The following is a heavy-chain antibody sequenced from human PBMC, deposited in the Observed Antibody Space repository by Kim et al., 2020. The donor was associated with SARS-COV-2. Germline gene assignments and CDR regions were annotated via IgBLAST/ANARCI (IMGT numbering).Heavy chain of an antibody. CDR3: ARDGALLLWFGESPPGDYYYYGMDV. CDR2: IIPIFGTA. Sequence: SVKVSCKASGGTFSSYAISWVRQAPGQGLEWMGGIIPIFGTANYAQKFQGRVTITADESTSTAYMELSSLRSEDTAVYYCARDGALLLWFGESPPGDYYYYGMDVWGQGTTVTVSS. CDR1: GGTFSSYA. D-gene: IGHD3-10*01. J-gene: IGHJ6*02. V-gene: IGHV1-69*13.